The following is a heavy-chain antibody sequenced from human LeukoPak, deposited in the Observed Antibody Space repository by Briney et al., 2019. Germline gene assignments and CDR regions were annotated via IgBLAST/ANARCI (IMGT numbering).Heavy chain of an antibody. CDR1: GDSVSSNSAA. CDR2: TYYRSKWYN. V-gene: IGHV6-1*01. D-gene: IGHD3-22*01. J-gene: IGHJ3*02. Sequence: SQTLSLTCAISGDSVSSNSAAWNWIRQSPSRGLEWLGRTYYRSKWYNDYAVSVKTRITINPDTSKNQFYLQLNSVTTEDTAVYYCARDGVYYDSSGYYYYAFDIWGQGTMVTVSS. CDR3: ARDGVYYDSSGYYYYAFDI.